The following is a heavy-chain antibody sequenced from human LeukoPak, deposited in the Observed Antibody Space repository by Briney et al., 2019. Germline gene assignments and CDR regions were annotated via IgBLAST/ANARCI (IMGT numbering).Heavy chain of an antibody. CDR1: GYTFTSYD. D-gene: IGHD3-22*01. CDR2: MNPNSGNT. V-gene: IGHV1-8*03. J-gene: IGHJ5*02. Sequence: ASVKVSCKASGYTFTSYDINWVRQATGQGLEWMGWMNPNSGNTGYAQKFQGRVTITRNTSISTAYMELSSLRSEDTAVYYCARDLINYDSSGYPNWFDPWGQGTLVTVSS. CDR3: ARDLINYDSSGYPNWFDP.